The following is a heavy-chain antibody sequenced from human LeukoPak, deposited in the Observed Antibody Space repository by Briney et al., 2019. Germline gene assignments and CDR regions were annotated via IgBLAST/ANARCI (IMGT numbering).Heavy chain of an antibody. J-gene: IGHJ3*02. D-gene: IGHD3-16*01. CDR3: AKDRGGSYGGDDTFDI. CDR1: GFTFSSYA. CDR2: ISGSGGST. V-gene: IGHV3-23*01. Sequence: GGSLRLSCAASGFTFSSYAMSWVRQAPGKGLEWVSAISGSGGSTYYADSVKGRITISRDKSKNTLYLQITSLRAEATALYYCAKDRGGSYGGDDTFDIWGQGTMVIVSA.